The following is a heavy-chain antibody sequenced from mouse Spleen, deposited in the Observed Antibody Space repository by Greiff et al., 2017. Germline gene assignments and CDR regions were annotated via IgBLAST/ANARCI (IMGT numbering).Heavy chain of an antibody. CDR1: GYTFTDYY. J-gene: IGHJ4*01. CDR3: ARIEYGNYYYYAMDY. D-gene: IGHD2-10*02. Sequence: VQLQQSGPVLVKPGASVKMSCKASGYTFTDYYMNWVKQSHGKSLEWIGVINPYNGGTSYNQKFKGKATLTVDKSSSTAYMELNSLTSEDSAVYYCARIEYGNYYYYAMDYWGQGTSVTVSS. V-gene: IGHV1-19*01. CDR2: INPYNGGT.